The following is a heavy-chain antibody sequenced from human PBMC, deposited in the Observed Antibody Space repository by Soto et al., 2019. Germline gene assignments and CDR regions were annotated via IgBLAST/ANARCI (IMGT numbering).Heavy chain of an antibody. CDR2: IKADGSEK. Sequence: GGSLRLSCAASGFTFSSYGMHWVRQAPGQGLEWVANIKADGSEKYYVDSVKGRFTISRDNAKNSLYLQMNSLRAEDTAVYYCARARGVDYWGQGTQVTVSS. D-gene: IGHD3-16*01. J-gene: IGHJ4*02. CDR3: ARARGVDY. CDR1: GFTFSSYG. V-gene: IGHV3-7*03.